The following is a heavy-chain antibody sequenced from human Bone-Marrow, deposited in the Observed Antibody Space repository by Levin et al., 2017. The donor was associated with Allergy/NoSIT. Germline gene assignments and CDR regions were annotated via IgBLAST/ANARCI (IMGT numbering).Heavy chain of an antibody. CDR3: GSSGDYANIDY. D-gene: IGHD4-17*01. CDR1: GITFSSYW. Sequence: GESLKISCTASGITFSSYWMNWVRQAPGKGLEWVASIKQDESEIYYLDSVKGRFTVSRDNAKSSLYLQMNLLRPEDTAVYYCGSSGDYANIDYWGQGTLITVS. V-gene: IGHV3-7*01. J-gene: IGHJ4*02. CDR2: IKQDESEI.